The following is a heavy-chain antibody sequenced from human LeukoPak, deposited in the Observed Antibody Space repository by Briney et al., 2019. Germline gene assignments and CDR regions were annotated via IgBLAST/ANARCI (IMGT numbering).Heavy chain of an antibody. CDR1: GFTFSTYG. CDR3: AKAYDILTGYYSVDY. J-gene: IGHJ4*02. V-gene: IGHV3-23*01. Sequence: GGSLRLSCAASGFTFSTYGMGWVRQAPGKGLEWVSGISGIGGGGPYYADSVKGRFTISRDNSKDTVYLQMNSLRAEDTAVYYCAKAYDILTGYYSVDYWGQGTLVTVSS. CDR2: ISGIGGGGP. D-gene: IGHD3-9*01.